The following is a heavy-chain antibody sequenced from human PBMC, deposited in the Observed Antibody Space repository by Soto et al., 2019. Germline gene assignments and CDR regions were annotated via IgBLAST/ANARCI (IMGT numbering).Heavy chain of an antibody. CDR3: ARDRQSTPWYAADY. Sequence: GGSLRLSCAASGFTFSTYSMNWVRQAPGKGLEWVSSISGSGNYTHYADFLRGRFTISRDHAKNSLYLQMTSLRDEDTALYYCARDRQSTPWYAADYWGQGSLVTVSS. CDR1: GFTFSTYS. CDR2: ISGSGNYT. J-gene: IGHJ4*02. V-gene: IGHV3-21*01. D-gene: IGHD6-13*01.